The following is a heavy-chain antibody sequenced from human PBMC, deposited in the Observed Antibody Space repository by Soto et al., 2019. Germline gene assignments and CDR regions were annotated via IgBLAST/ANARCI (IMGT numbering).Heavy chain of an antibody. D-gene: IGHD3-22*01. CDR3: ARSPGLGYYYDSSGYYFLDD. J-gene: IGHJ4*02. CDR1: GGTFSSYA. CDR2: IIPIFGTA. V-gene: IGHV1-69*06. Sequence: ASVKVSCKASGGTFSSYAISWVRQAPGQGLEWMGGIIPIFGTANYAQKFQGRVTITADKSTSTAYMELSSLRSEDTAVYYCARSPGLGYYYDSSGYYFLDDWGQGTLVTVSS.